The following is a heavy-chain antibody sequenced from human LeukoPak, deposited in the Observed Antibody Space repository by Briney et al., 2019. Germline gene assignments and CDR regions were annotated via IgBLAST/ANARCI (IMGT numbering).Heavy chain of an antibody. D-gene: IGHD2-2*01. J-gene: IGHJ5*02. Sequence: PSETLSLTCTVSGGSISSYYWSWIRQPPGKGLEWVGHIYYSGSTNYNPSLKSRVSISVDTSKSQFSLKVTSVTAADTAVYYCARGGCSSSSCYGPWFDPWGQGTLVTVSS. V-gene: IGHV4-59*01. CDR2: IYYSGST. CDR1: GGSISSYY. CDR3: ARGGCSSSSCYGPWFDP.